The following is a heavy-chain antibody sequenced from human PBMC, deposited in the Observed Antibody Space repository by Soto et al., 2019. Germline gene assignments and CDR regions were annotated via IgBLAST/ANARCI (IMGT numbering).Heavy chain of an antibody. D-gene: IGHD2-21*02. Sequence: QITLKEAGPTLVKPTQTLTLTCTFSGFSLTTSGMGVGWIRQPPGRALEWLALIYWDDDKRYSPSLKSRLTTTQNTANTQAVHTITNKERLTTATYYCVHRRRHCDGDSGYSRCFDPWGQGALVTVSS. J-gene: IGHJ5*02. CDR1: GFSLTTSGMG. V-gene: IGHV2-5*02. CDR2: IYWDDDK. CDR3: VHRRRHCDGDSGYSRCFDP.